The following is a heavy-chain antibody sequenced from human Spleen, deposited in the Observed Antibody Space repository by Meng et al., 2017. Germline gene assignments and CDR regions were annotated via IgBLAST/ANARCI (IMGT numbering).Heavy chain of an antibody. CDR1: GYTFTGYY. CDR2: INPNSGGT. D-gene: IGHD6-13*01. J-gene: IGHJ4*02. V-gene: IGHV1-2*02. Sequence: VHSVHAGAEGKKPGASVQVSCKASGYTFTGYYMHWVRQAPGQGLEWMGWINPNSGGTNYAQRFQGRVTMTGDTSISTAYMELSGLRSDDTAMYYCARDEDISAAGKLFGDYWGQGTLVTVSS. CDR3: ARDEDISAAGKLFGDY.